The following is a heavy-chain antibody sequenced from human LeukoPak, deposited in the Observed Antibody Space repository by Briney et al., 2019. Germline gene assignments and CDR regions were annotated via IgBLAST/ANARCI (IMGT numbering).Heavy chain of an antibody. D-gene: IGHD6-13*01. Sequence: ASVKVSCKASGGTFSSYAISWVRQAPGQGLERMGWISAYNGNTNYAQKLQGRVTMTTDTSTSTAYMELRSLRSDDTAVYYCARAVLDSSRGLNWFDPWGQGTLVTVSS. J-gene: IGHJ5*02. CDR1: GGTFSSYA. V-gene: IGHV1-18*01. CDR3: ARAVLDSSRGLNWFDP. CDR2: ISAYNGNT.